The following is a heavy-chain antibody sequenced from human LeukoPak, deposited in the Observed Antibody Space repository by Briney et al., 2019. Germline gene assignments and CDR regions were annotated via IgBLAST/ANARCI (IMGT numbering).Heavy chain of an antibody. D-gene: IGHD2-2*01. J-gene: IGHJ5*02. CDR3: ARDELSGYCSSTSCYAYNWFDP. CDR1: GGSISSYY. Sequence: SETLSLTCTVSGGSISSYYWSWIRQPAGKGLEWIGRIYTSGSTNYNPSLKSRVTMSVDTSKNQFSLKLSSVTAADTAVYYCARDELSGYCSSTSCYAYNWFDPWGQGTLATVSS. CDR2: IYTSGST. V-gene: IGHV4-4*07.